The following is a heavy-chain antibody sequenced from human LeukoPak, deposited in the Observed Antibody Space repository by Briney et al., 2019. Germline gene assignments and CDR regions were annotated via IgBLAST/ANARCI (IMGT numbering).Heavy chain of an antibody. CDR1: GFTFDDYG. V-gene: IGHV3-20*04. J-gene: IGHJ4*02. D-gene: IGHD3-10*01. CDR2: INWNSGSR. Sequence: GGSLRLSCAASGFTFDDYGMSWVRQAPGKGLEWVSGINWNSGSRGYADSVKGRFTISRDNAKNSLYLQMNSLRPEDTAIYYCAKDWNYYGSGTYFDSWGYWGQGTLVTVSS. CDR3: AKDWNYYGSGTYFDSWGY.